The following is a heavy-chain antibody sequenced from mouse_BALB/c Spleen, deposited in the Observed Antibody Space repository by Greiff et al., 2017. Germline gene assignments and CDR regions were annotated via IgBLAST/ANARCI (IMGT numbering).Heavy chain of an antibody. V-gene: IGHV1-18*01. Sequence: EVQLQQFGAELVKPGASVKISCKASGYTFTDYNMDWVKQSHGKSLEWIGYINPNYDSTSYNQKFKGKATLTGDKSSSTAYMELRSLTSEDTAVYDGAGVCHYYGQYYFDDWGQGTTLTVSA. CDR3: AGVCHYYGQYYFDD. CDR1: GYTFTDYN. CDR2: INPNYDST. D-gene: IGHD1-2*01. J-gene: IGHJ2*01.